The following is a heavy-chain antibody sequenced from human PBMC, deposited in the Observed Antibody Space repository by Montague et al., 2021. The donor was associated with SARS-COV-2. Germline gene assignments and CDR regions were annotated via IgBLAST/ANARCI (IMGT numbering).Heavy chain of an antibody. D-gene: IGHD3-9*01. CDR2: IYYSGST. V-gene: IGHV4-59*01. CDR3: ARTGLGAYDILTGYTVNAFDX. Sequence: SETLSLTCTVSGGSITSYYWTWIRQPPGKGLEWVGRIYYSGSTNYNPSLKSRVTISVDTSKNQFSLKLSSVTAADTAVYYCARTGLGAYDILTGYTVNAFDXWGQGTMVIVSS. J-gene: IGHJ3*02. CDR1: GGSITSYY.